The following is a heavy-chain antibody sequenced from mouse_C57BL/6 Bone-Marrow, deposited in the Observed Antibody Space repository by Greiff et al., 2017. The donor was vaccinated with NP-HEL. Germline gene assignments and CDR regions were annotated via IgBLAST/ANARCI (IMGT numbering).Heavy chain of an antibody. V-gene: IGHV1-82*01. Sequence: VQVVESGPELVKPGASVKISCKASGYAFSSSWMNWVKQRPGKGLEWIGRIYPGDGDTNYNGKFKGKATLTADKSSSTAYMQLSSLTSEDSAVYFCARWGKGIYYGNYFYAMDYWGQGTSVTVSS. J-gene: IGHJ4*01. CDR3: ARWGKGIYYGNYFYAMDY. CDR2: IYPGDGDT. D-gene: IGHD2-1*01. CDR1: GYAFSSSW.